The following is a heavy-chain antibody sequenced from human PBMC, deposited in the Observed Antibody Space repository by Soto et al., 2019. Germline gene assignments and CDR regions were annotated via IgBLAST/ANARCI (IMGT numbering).Heavy chain of an antibody. CDR2: IYNRGST. D-gene: IGHD3-10*01. J-gene: IGHJ4*02. V-gene: IGHV4-59*08. Sequence: QVQLQESGPGLVKPSETLSLTCTVSGGSISSYYWTWILQPPGKGLEWIGFIYNRGSTHYNPSLRSRVNISVDTSKNQLSVKLRSVNAADTAVYYCASMWYHYGSGSYPLDYWGQGTLVTVSS. CDR1: GGSISSYY. CDR3: ASMWYHYGSGSYPLDY.